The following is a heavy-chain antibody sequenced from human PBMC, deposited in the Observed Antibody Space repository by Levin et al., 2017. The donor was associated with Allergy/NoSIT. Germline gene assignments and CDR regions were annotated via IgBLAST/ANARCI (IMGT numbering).Heavy chain of an antibody. CDR2: INPSDDTT. V-gene: IGHV1-46*04. J-gene: IGHJ6*02. CDR3: AREEKTRGYSYEDSYSYYGMDV. D-gene: IGHD5-18*01. CDR1: GYIFTTYY. Sequence: ASVKVSCKASGYIFTTYYIHWVRQAPGQGLEWMGMINPSDDTTFYAQKLQGRVTVTRDTSTSTVYMELSGLRSGDTAVYYCAREEKTRGYSYEDSYSYYGMDVWGQGTTVTVSS.